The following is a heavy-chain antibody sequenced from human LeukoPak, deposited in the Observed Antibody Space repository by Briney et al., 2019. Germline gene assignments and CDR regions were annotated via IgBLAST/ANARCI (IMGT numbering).Heavy chain of an antibody. CDR2: IWDDESRK. V-gene: IGHV3-33*06. CDR1: GFTFSNYV. J-gene: IGHJ3*01. Sequence: PGRSLRLSCVGSGFTFSNYVMHWVRQAPAKGLEWVALIWDDESRKYYGDSVQGRFTITRDNSKSTMSLEMNSLRDEDTAVYYCAKEVAKGAGAYDVWGQGTIITVSS. CDR3: AKEVAKGAGAYDV.